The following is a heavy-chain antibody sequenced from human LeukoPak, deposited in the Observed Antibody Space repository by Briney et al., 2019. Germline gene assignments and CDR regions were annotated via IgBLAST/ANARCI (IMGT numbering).Heavy chain of an antibody. J-gene: IGHJ5*02. CDR2: ISSSSSYI. CDR3: ARHGFLACSSTSCYRPGWFDP. D-gene: IGHD2-2*01. V-gene: IGHV3-21*01. Sequence: GGSLRLSCAASGFTFSSYSMNWVRQAPGKGLEWVSSISSSSSYIYYADSVKGRFTISRDNAKNSLHLQMNSLRAEDTAVYYCARHGFLACSSTSCYRPGWFDPWGQGTLVTVSS. CDR1: GFTFSSYS.